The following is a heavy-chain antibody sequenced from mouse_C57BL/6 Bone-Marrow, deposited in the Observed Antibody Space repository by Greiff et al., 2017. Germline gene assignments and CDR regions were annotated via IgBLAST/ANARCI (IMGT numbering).Heavy chain of an antibody. CDR1: GFTFSSYG. J-gene: IGHJ4*01. D-gene: IGHD1-1*01. CDR3: ARRGTTVVARAMDY. V-gene: IGHV5-6*01. CDR2: ISSGGSYT. Sequence: EVQVVESGGDLVKPGGSLKLSCAASGFTFSSYGMSWVRQTPDKRLEWVATISSGGSYTYYPDSVKGRFTISRDNAKNTLYLQLSSLKSDDTAMYYCARRGTTVVARAMDYWGQGTSVTVSS.